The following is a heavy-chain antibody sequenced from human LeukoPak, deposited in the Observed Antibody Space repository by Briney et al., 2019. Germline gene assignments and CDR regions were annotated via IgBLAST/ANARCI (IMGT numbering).Heavy chain of an antibody. V-gene: IGHV1-2*02. J-gene: IGHJ4*02. CDR3: AREYYYGSGSYYN. Sequence: ASVKVSCKASGYTFTGYYMHWVRQAPGQGLEWMGWINPNSGGTNYAQKFQGRVTMTRDTSISTAYMELSRLRSDDTAVYYCAREYYYGSGSYYNWGQGTLVTVSS. CDR1: GYTFTGYY. D-gene: IGHD3-10*01. CDR2: INPNSGGT.